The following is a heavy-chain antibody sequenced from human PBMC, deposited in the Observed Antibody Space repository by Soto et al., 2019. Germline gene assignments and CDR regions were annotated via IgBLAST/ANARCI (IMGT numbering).Heavy chain of an antibody. D-gene: IGHD1-7*01. J-gene: IGHJ4*02. V-gene: IGHV4-59*01. CDR2: IYYSGNT. CDR3: ARGNWNSPFDY. CDR1: GGSISTFY. Sequence: SETLSLTCTVSGGSISTFYWSWIRQPPGKGLEWIGYIYYSGNTNYDPSLKSRVTISVDTSNNQFSLKLSSVTAADTAVYYCARGNWNSPFDYWGQGTLVTVSS.